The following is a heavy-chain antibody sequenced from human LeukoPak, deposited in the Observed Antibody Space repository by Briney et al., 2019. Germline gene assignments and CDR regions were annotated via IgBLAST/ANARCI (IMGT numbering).Heavy chain of an antibody. V-gene: IGHV4-39*07. CDR3: ARGRRDGYNFIDY. J-gene: IGHJ4*02. CDR1: GGSISSSSYY. CDR2: IYYSGST. Sequence: SETLSLTCTVSGGSISSSSYYWGWIRQPTGKGLEWIGSIYYSGSTYYNPSLKSRVTISVDTSKNQFSLKLSSVTAADTAVYYCARGRRDGYNFIDYWGQGTLVTASS. D-gene: IGHD5-24*01.